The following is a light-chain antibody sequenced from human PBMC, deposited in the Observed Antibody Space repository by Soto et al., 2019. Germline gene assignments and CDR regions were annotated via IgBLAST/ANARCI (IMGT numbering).Light chain of an antibody. J-gene: IGLJ3*02. CDR3: SSYTTSSTRV. CDR2: EVS. Sequence: ALTQPASVSGSPGQSITISCTGTSSDVGGYKFVSWYQQHPGKAPKLMIYEVSNRPSGVSNRFSGSKSGNTASLTISGLQAEDEADYYCSSYTTSSTRVFGGGTKLTVL. CDR1: SSDVGGYKF. V-gene: IGLV2-14*01.